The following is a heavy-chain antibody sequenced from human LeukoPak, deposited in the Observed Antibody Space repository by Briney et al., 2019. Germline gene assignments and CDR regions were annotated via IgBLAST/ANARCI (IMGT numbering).Heavy chain of an antibody. CDR2: IYYSGST. Sequence: PSETLSLTCTVSGGSISSYYWSWVRQPPGKGLEWIGYIYYSGSTNYNPSLKSRVTISVDTSKNQFSLKLSSVTAADTAVYYCARPPNHCSGGSCYSGAFDIWGQGTMVTVSS. J-gene: IGHJ3*02. CDR3: ARPPNHCSGGSCYSGAFDI. D-gene: IGHD2-15*01. V-gene: IGHV4-59*08. CDR1: GGSISSYY.